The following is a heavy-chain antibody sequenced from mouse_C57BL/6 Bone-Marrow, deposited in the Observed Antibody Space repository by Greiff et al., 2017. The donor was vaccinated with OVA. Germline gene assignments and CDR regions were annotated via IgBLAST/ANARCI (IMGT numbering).Heavy chain of an antibody. CDR1: GYSITSGYY. V-gene: IGHV3-6*01. J-gene: IGHJ2*01. Sequence: VQLKESGPGLVKPSQSLSLTCSVTGYSITSGYYWNWIRQFPGNKLEWMGYISYDGSNNYNPSLKNRISITRDTSKNQFFLKLNSVTTEDTATYYCARDSNEDFDYWGQGTTLTVSS. D-gene: IGHD2-5*01. CDR3: ARDSNEDFDY. CDR2: ISYDGSN.